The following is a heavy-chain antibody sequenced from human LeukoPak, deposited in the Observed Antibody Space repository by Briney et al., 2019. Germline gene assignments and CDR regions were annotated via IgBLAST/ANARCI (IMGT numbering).Heavy chain of an antibody. V-gene: IGHV3-30-3*01. J-gene: IGHJ4*02. CDR3: ARSGGRITILGGGFDY. D-gene: IGHD3-3*01. Sequence: PGRSLRLSCAASGFTFSSYAMHWVRQAPGNGLEWVAVISYDGSNKYYADSVKGRFTISRDNSKNTLYLQMNSLRAEDTAVYYCARSGGRITILGGGFDYWGQGTLVTVSS. CDR1: GFTFSSYA. CDR2: ISYDGSNK.